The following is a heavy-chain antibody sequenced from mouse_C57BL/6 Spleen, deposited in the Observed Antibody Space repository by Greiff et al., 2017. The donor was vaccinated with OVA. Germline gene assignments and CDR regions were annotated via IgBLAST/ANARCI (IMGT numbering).Heavy chain of an antibody. CDR3: ARSSLYYGSSLYAMDY. CDR2: INPSSGYT. V-gene: IGHV1-4*01. D-gene: IGHD1-1*01. CDR1: GYTFTSYT. Sequence: QVHVKQSGAELARPGASVKMSCKASGYTFTSYTMHWVKQRPGQGLEWIGYINPSSGYTKYNQKFKDKATLTADKSSSTAYMQLSSLTSEDSAVYYCARSSLYYGSSLYAMDYWGQGTSVTVSS. J-gene: IGHJ4*01.